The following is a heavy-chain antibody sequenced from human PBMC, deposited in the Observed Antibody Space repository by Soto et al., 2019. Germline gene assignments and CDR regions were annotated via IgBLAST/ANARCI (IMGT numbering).Heavy chain of an antibody. Sequence: EVHLVESGGGSVQPGGSLKLSCAGSGFAFSSYWIHWVRQVPGKGLVWVSRINGDGSTTSYADSVRGRFTISRDNAKDTLYLQMNSLRAEVTALSSCARVGQGRYCFDYWGQGTLVTVSS. CDR1: GFAFSSYW. V-gene: IGHV3-74*01. J-gene: IGHJ4*02. CDR2: INGDGSTT. CDR3: ARVGQGRYCFDY.